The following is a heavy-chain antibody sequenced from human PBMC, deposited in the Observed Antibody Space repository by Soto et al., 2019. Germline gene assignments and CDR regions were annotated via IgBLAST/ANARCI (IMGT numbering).Heavy chain of an antibody. CDR1: GGSFSGYY. CDR3: ARGALVWFGAHDYYGMDV. J-gene: IGHJ6*02. V-gene: IGHV4-34*01. D-gene: IGHD3-10*01. CDR2: IYHSGGT. Sequence: QVQLQQWGAGLLKPSETLSLTCGVFGGSFSGYYWTWIRQPPGKGLEWIGEIYHSGGTNYHPSLKSRVTISVDTSNNHFSLKLSSVTAADTAVDYCARGALVWFGAHDYYGMDVWGQGTTVTVSS.